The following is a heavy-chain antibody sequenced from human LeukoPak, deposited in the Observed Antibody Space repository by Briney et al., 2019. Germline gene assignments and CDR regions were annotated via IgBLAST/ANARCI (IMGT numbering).Heavy chain of an antibody. CDR3: ARARIMITFGGVISGYEFDD. J-gene: IGHJ4*02. Sequence: PSETLSLTCTVSGGSISSYYWSWIRQPAGKGLEWIGRIYTSGSTNYNPSLKSRVTMSVDTSKNQFSLKLSSVTAADTAVYYCARARIMITFGGVISGYEFDDWGQGTLVTVSS. V-gene: IGHV4-4*07. CDR2: IYTSGST. D-gene: IGHD3-16*02. CDR1: GGSISSYY.